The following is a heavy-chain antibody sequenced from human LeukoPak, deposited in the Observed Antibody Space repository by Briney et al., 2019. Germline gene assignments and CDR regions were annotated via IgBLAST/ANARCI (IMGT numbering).Heavy chain of an antibody. V-gene: IGHV1-3*01. Sequence: VASVKVSCKASGYTFTSYAMHWVRQAPGQRLEWMGWINAGNGNTKYSQKFQGRVTITRDTSASTAYMELSSLRSEDTAVYYCARGRRYSSGWSPMGDAFDIWGQGTMVTVSS. J-gene: IGHJ3*02. D-gene: IGHD6-19*01. CDR2: INAGNGNT. CDR3: ARGRRYSSGWSPMGDAFDI. CDR1: GYTFTSYA.